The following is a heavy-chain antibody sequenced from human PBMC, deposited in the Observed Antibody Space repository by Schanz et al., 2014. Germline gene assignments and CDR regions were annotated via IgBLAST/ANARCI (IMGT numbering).Heavy chain of an antibody. CDR2: INTNTGNP. CDR1: GYTFTSYA. V-gene: IGHV7-4-1*02. D-gene: IGHD3-10*01. Sequence: QVQLVQSGSELKKPGASVKVSCKASGYTFTSYAMNWVRQAPGQGLEWMGWINTNTGNPTYAQAFTGRFLFSLDTSVNTAYLQISSLEADDTAVYYCARRGIRGVFSSFDYWGQGTLVTVSS. J-gene: IGHJ4*02. CDR3: ARRGIRGVFSSFDY.